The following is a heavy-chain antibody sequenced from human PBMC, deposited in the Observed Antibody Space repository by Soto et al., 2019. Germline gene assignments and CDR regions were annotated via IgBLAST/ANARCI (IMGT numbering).Heavy chain of an antibody. CDR2: IRGCGGTK. D-gene: IGHD2-8*02. Sequence: GGSLRLPCASSGVTFSSYAMGGVRQAPGKGLEWVSAIRGCGGTKYYADSVKGRLTISRDNSKNTLYLQMNSLRGQDTAVYYCAGRVAEESWCISISCFLIALDFWGPGTMVTVSS. CDR3: AGRVAEESWCISISCFLIALDF. J-gene: IGHJ3*01. CDR1: GVTFSSYA. V-gene: IGHV3-23*01.